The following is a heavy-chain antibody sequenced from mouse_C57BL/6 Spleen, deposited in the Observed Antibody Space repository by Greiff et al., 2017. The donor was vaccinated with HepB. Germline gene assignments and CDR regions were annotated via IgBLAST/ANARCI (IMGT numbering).Heavy chain of an antibody. CDR3: ARPECVLYAMDY. V-gene: IGHV5-17*01. CDR1: GFTFSDYG. J-gene: IGHJ4*01. CDR2: ISSGSSTI. Sequence: EVHLVESGGGLVKPGGSLKLSCAASGFTFSDYGMHWVRQAPEKGLEWVAYISSGSSTIYYADTVKGRFTISRDNAKNTLFLQMTSLRSEDTAMYYCARPECVLYAMDYWGQGTSVTVSS.